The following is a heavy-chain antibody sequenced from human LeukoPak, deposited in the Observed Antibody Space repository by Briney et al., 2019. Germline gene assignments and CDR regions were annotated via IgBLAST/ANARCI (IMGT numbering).Heavy chain of an antibody. CDR2: IYYSGST. J-gene: IGHJ4*02. CDR1: GGSISSSSYY. D-gene: IGHD3-22*01. V-gene: IGHV4-39*07. CDR3: ARDPSPAMIVVYFDY. Sequence: SETLSLTCTVSGGSISSSSYYWGWIRQPPGKGLEWIGSIYYSGSTYYNPSLKSRVTISVDTSKNQFSLKLSSVTAADTAVYYCARDPSPAMIVVYFDYWGQGTLVTVSS.